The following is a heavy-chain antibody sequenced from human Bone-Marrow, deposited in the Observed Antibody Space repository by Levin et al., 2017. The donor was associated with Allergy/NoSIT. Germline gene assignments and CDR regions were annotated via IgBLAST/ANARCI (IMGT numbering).Heavy chain of an antibody. V-gene: IGHV4-39*07. D-gene: IGHD1-20*01. J-gene: IGHJ5*02. CDR1: GASINSTNYY. Sequence: ESLKISCTVSGASINSTNYYWGWIRQPPGKGLEWIGTIYYNSYTYYNPSLKSRVTISKDTSKNQFSLKLSSVTAADTAVYYCARLADNWNVNWFDPWGQGTLVTVSS. CDR2: IYYNSYT. CDR3: ARLADNWNVNWFDP.